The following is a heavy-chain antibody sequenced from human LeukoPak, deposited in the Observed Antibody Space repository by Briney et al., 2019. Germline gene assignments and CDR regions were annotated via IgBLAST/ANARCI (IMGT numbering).Heavy chain of an antibody. V-gene: IGHV3-23*01. CDR2: ISADDKA. J-gene: IGHJ3*01. D-gene: IGHD6-19*01. CDR3: AKDLALAGTGGGFDV. Sequence: GGSLRLSCAASVFTFTTYALNCVREAPGKGLEWVSGISADDKAYYADSVKGRFTIYRDNSKNTVSLQMSSLRAEDTALYYCAKDLALAGTGGGFDVWGQGTRVAVSS. CDR1: VFTFTTYA.